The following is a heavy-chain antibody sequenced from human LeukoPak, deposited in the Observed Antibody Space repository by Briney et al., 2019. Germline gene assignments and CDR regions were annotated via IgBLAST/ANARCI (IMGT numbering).Heavy chain of an antibody. CDR2: ISGSGGST. CDR3: AKDSGYCSGGSCYSFYSGFEY. D-gene: IGHD2-15*01. Sequence: GGSLRLSCAASGFTFSSYGMSWVRQAPGKGLEWVSAISGSGGSTYYADSVKGRFTISRDNSKNTLYLQMNSLRAEDTAVYYCAKDSGYCSGGSCYSFYSGFEYWGQGTLVTVSS. J-gene: IGHJ4*02. V-gene: IGHV3-23*01. CDR1: GFTFSSYG.